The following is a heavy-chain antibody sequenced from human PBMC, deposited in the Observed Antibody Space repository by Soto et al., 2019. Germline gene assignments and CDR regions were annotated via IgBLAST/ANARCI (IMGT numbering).Heavy chain of an antibody. CDR1: GGSISSGGYY. CDR2: IYYSGST. D-gene: IGHD3-3*01. V-gene: IGHV4-31*03. CDR3: ARVATAPSDLPFQRVYYGMDV. J-gene: IGHJ6*02. Sequence: SETLSLTCTVSGGSISSGGYYWSWIRQHPGKGLEWIGYIYYSGSTYYNPSLKSRVTISVDTSKNQFSLKLSSVTAADTAVYYCARVATAPSDLPFQRVYYGMDVWGQGTTVTVSS.